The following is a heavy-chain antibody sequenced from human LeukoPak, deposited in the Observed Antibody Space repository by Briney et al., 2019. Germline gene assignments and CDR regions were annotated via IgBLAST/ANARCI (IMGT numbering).Heavy chain of an antibody. CDR2: INAGNGNT. Sequence: ASVKVSCKASGYTFTSYAMHWVRQAPGQRLEWMGWINAGNGNTKYSQKFQGRVTITRDTSTSTVHMELSGLRSEDTAVYYCARDQEAFDYWGQGTLVTVSS. CDR3: ARDQEAFDY. CDR1: GYTFTSYA. V-gene: IGHV1-3*01. J-gene: IGHJ4*02.